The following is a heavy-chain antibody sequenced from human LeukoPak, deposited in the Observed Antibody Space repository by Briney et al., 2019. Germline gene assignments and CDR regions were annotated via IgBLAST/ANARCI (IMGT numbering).Heavy chain of an antibody. Sequence: PGGSLRLSCAASGVSFDGYAMHWVRHAPGKGLEWVSRISWNSGSIGYADSVRGRFTLSRENAKNSLYMHMYSVRAENTALYYSAKDIVRLLLGCAFETRGQGKTGTFSP. CDR2: ISWNSGSI. CDR1: GVSFDGYA. J-gene: IGHJ3*02. CDR3: AKDIVRLLLGCAFET. V-gene: IGHV3-9*01. D-gene: IGHD3-16*01.